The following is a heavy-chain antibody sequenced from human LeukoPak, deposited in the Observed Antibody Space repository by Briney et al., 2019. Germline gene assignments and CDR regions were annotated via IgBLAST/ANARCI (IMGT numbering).Heavy chain of an antibody. J-gene: IGHJ4*02. D-gene: IGHD6-6*01. CDR3: AREYSSSRYFDY. V-gene: IGHV3-74*01. CDR1: GLTFSSYW. Sequence: GGSLRLSCAASGLTFSSYWMHWVRQAPGKGLVWVSRMNSDGSSTTYADSVKGRITISRDNANNTLYLQMNSLRAEDTAVYYCAREYSSSRYFDYWGQGTLVTVSS. CDR2: MNSDGSST.